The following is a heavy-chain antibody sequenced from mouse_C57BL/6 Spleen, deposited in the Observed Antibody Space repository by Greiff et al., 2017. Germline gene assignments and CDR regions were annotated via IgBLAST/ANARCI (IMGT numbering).Heavy chain of an antibody. D-gene: IGHD1-1*02. CDR3: ALGGSHYFDY. CDR2: IYPGDGDT. Sequence: VQLQQSGPELVKPGASVKISCKASGYAFSSSWMNWVKQRPGKGLEWIGRIYPGDGDTNYNGKFKGKATLTADKSSSTAYMQLSSLTSEDSAVYCCALGGSHYFDYWGQGTTLTVSS. CDR1: GYAFSSSW. J-gene: IGHJ2*01. V-gene: IGHV1-82*01.